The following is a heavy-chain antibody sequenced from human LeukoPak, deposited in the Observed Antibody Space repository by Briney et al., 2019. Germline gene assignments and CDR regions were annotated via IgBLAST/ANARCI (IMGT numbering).Heavy chain of an antibody. Sequence: ASVKVSCKASGYTFTSYDVNWVRQATGQGLEWMGWMNPNSGNTGYAQKFQGRVTMTRNTSISTAYMELSSLRSEDTAVYYCARGSRAGAFLGYWGQGTLVTVSS. CDR3: ARGSRAGAFLGY. J-gene: IGHJ4*02. D-gene: IGHD6-19*01. CDR1: GYTFTSYD. V-gene: IGHV1-8*01. CDR2: MNPNSGNT.